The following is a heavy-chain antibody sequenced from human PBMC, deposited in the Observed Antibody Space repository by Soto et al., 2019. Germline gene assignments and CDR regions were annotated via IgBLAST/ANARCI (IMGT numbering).Heavy chain of an antibody. CDR3: ARLYSSGWYNWFDP. CDR1: GGTFSSYA. Sequence: SVKVSCKASGGTFSSYAISWVRQAPGQGLEWMGGIIPIFGTANYAQKFQGRVTITADKSTSTAYMELSSLRSEDTAVYYCARLYSSGWYNWFDPWGQGTLVTVSS. CDR2: IIPIFGTA. V-gene: IGHV1-69*06. D-gene: IGHD6-19*01. J-gene: IGHJ5*02.